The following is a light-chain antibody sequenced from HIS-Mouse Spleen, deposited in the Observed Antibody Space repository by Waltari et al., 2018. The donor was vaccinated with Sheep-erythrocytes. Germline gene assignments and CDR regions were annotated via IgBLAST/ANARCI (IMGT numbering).Light chain of an antibody. Sequence: QSALTQPASVSGSPGQSITISCTGTSCDVGSYNRVSWYQQHPGKAPNLMIYEGSKRPSGVSNRFSGSKSGNTASLTISGLQAEDEADYYCCSYAGSSTLVFGGGTKLTVL. J-gene: IGLJ2*01. CDR2: EGS. CDR3: CSYAGSSTLV. CDR1: SCDVGSYNR. V-gene: IGLV2-23*01.